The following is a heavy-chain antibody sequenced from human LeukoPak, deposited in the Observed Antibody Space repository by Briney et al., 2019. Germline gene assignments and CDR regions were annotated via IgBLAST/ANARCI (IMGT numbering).Heavy chain of an antibody. D-gene: IGHD6-13*01. CDR2: IYYSGST. J-gene: IGHJ5*02. CDR1: GGTFSGYY. Sequence: SETLSLTCAVYGGTFSGYYWSWIRQPPGKGLEWIGYIYYSGSTNYNPSLKSRVTISVDTSKNQFSLELSSVTAADTAVYYCARQEQQLIYNWFDPWGQGTLVTVSS. CDR3: ARQEQQLIYNWFDP. V-gene: IGHV4-59*01.